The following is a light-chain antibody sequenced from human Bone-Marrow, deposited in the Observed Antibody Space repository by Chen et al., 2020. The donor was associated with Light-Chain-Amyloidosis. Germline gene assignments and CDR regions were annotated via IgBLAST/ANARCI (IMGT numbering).Light chain of an antibody. CDR1: QSVSSN. CDR3: HQYGRLPWT. V-gene: IGKV3D-20*01. J-gene: IGKJ1*01. Sequence: IVLTQSPATLSVSPGERATLSCRASQSVSSNLAWYQQTPGLAPRLLIYDASTRATGIPDRFSGSGSGTDFTLTISRLEPEDFALYYCHQYGRLPWTFGQGTKVEIK. CDR2: DAS.